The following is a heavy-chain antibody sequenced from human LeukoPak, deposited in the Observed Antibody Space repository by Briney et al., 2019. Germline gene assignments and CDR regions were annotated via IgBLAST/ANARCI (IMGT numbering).Heavy chain of an antibody. CDR3: ASSILPDIVVVPDAFDI. CDR1: GGSISSGGYY. D-gene: IGHD2-2*01. V-gene: IGHV4-31*03. CDR2: IYYSGST. Sequence: PSETLSLTCTVSGGSISSGGYYWSWIRQHPGKGLEWIGYIYYSGSTYYNPSLKSRVTISVDTSKNQFSLKLSSVTAADTAVYYCASSILPDIVVVPDAFDIWGQGTMVTVSS. J-gene: IGHJ3*02.